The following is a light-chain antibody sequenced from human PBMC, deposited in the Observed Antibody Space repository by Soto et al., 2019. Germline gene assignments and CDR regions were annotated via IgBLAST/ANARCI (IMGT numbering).Light chain of an antibody. CDR2: RNN. J-gene: IGLJ2*01. V-gene: IGLV1-47*01. CDR1: SSNIGSNY. CDR3: AAWDDSLSGVV. Sequence: QYVLTQTPSASGTPGQRVTISCSGSSSNIGSNYVYWYQQLPGTAPKLLIYRNNQRPSGVPDRFSGSKSGTSASLAISGLRSEDEADYYCAAWDDSLSGVVFGGGTKLTVL.